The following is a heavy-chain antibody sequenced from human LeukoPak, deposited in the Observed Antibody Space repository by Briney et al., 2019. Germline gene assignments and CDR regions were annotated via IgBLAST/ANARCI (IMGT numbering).Heavy chain of an antibody. D-gene: IGHD1-1*01. V-gene: IGHV4-39*07. CDR1: GGSISSSSYY. CDR2: IYHSGST. CDR3: ARSTTGWTNLDY. Sequence: SETLSLTCTVSGGSISSSSYYWGWIRQPPGKGLEWIGSIYHSGSTYYNPSLKSRVTIAVETSKNQFSLKLSSVTAADTAVYYCARSTTGWTNLDYWGQGTLVTVSS. J-gene: IGHJ4*02.